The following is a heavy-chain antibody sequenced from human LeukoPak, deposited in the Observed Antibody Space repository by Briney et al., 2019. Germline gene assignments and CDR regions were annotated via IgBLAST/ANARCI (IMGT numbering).Heavy chain of an antibody. J-gene: IGHJ4*02. Sequence: SETLSLTCTLSGGSISSYYWSWVRQPSGRGLEWIGYIYYSGSTDYNPSLKSRVTISRDTSKNQFSLKLISVTAADTAVYYCARLSAGIHYYFDSWGQGTLVTVSS. V-gene: IGHV4-59*08. D-gene: IGHD6-13*01. CDR3: ARLSAGIHYYFDS. CDR1: GGSISSYY. CDR2: IYYSGST.